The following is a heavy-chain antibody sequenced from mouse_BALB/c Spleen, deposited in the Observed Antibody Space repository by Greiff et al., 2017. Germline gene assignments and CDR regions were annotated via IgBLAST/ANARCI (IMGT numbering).Heavy chain of an antibody. CDR3: ARAYYRYDENYYAMDY. CDR2: INPSTGYT. V-gene: IGHV1-7*01. J-gene: IGHJ4*01. D-gene: IGHD2-14*01. CDR1: GYTFTSYW. Sequence: VQLQQSGAELAKPGASVKMSCKASGYTFTSYWMHWVKQRPGQGLEWIGYINPSTGYTEYNQKFKDKATLTADKSSSTAYMQLSSLTSEDSAVYYCARAYYRYDENYYAMDYWGQGTSVTVSS.